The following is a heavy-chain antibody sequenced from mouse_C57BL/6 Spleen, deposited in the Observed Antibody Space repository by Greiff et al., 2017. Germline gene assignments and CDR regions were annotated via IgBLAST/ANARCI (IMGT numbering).Heavy chain of an antibody. CDR3: ARHGTGSSYYFDY. D-gene: IGHD1-1*01. V-gene: IGHV5-9*01. J-gene: IGHJ2*01. CDR2: ISGGGGNT. Sequence: DVMLVESGGGLVKPGGSLKLSCAASGFTFSSYTMSWVRQTPEKRLEWVATISGGGGNTYYPDSVKGRFTISRDNAKNTLYLQMSSLRSEDTALYYCARHGTGSSYYFDYWGQGTTLTVSS. CDR1: GFTFSSYT.